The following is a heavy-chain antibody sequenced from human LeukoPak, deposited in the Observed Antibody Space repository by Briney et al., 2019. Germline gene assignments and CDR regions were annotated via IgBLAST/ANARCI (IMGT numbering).Heavy chain of an antibody. CDR3: ARADTSGYIYYFDY. Sequence: GGSLRLSCAVSGFTFSNSAMSWVRQAPGKGLEWVSSVSGSGGSTYYADSVKGRFTISRDNSKNTLYLQVNSLRAEDTAVYYCARADTSGYIYYFDYWGQGTLVTVSS. CDR2: VSGSGGST. D-gene: IGHD3-22*01. J-gene: IGHJ4*02. CDR1: GFTFSNSA. V-gene: IGHV3-23*01.